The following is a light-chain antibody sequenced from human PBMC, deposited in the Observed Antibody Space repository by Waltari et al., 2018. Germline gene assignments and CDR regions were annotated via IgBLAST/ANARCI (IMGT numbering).Light chain of an antibody. CDR3: QQYDNWLGP. J-gene: IGKJ1*01. CDR2: GAS. V-gene: IGKV3-15*01. Sequence: EIVMTQSPATLSVFPGERATLSCRASQSIRSNLAWYEHKPGQAPRLLIYGASTRATGIPARFSGSGSGTEFPLTISSLQSEDFAVYFCQQYDNWLGPFGQGTHVEIK. CDR1: QSIRSN.